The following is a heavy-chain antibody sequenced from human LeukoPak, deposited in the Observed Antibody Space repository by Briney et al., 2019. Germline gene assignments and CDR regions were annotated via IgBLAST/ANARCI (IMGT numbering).Heavy chain of an antibody. CDR1: GFTFNSYD. V-gene: IGHV3-13*01. D-gene: IGHD3-3*01. Sequence: GGSLRLSCAASGFTFNSYDMHWVRHATGKGLEWVSAIGTAGDTYYPGSVKGRFTISRENAKNSLYLQMNSLRAEDTAVYYCARANYDFWSGYPGSFDYWGQGTLVTVSS. CDR2: IGTAGDT. CDR3: ARANYDFWSGYPGSFDY. J-gene: IGHJ4*02.